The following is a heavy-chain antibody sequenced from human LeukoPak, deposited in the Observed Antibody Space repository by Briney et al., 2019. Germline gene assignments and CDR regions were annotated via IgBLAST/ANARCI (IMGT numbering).Heavy chain of an antibody. Sequence: GGSLRLSCAASGFTFSSYAKSWVRQAPGKGLEWVSAISGSGGSTYYADSVKGRFTISRDNSKNTLYLQMNSLRAEDTAVYYCAKDLEAYYDSSGYYLPLYYFDYWGQGTLVTVSS. D-gene: IGHD3-22*01. J-gene: IGHJ4*02. CDR2: ISGSGGST. V-gene: IGHV3-23*01. CDR3: AKDLEAYYDSSGYYLPLYYFDY. CDR1: GFTFSSYA.